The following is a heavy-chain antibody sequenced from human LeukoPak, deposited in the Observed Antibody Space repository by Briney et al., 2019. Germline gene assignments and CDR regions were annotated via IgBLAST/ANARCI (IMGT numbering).Heavy chain of an antibody. Sequence: GGSLRLSCAASGFTSSGSAMHWVRQASGKGLEWVGRIRSKANSYATAYAASVKGRFTISRDDSKNTAYLQMNSLKTEDTAVYYCTRKTIAAAGTLVDYWGQGTLVTVSS. CDR3: TRKTIAAAGTLVDY. V-gene: IGHV3-73*01. J-gene: IGHJ4*02. CDR2: IRSKANSYAT. CDR1: GFTSSGSA. D-gene: IGHD6-13*01.